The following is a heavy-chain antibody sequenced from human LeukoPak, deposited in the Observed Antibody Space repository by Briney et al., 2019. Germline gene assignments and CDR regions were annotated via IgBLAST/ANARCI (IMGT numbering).Heavy chain of an antibody. J-gene: IGHJ4*02. D-gene: IGHD5-18*01. V-gene: IGHV4-59*01. Sequence: PSETLSLTCAVSGGSISSYYWSWIRQPPGKGLEWIGFFYYSGSTNYNPSLKGRVTISVVTSKNHFSLKLSSVTAADTAVYYCARGPGGYSYGYYFDYWGQGTLVTVSS. CDR3: ARGPGGYSYGYYFDY. CDR2: FYYSGST. CDR1: GGSISSYY.